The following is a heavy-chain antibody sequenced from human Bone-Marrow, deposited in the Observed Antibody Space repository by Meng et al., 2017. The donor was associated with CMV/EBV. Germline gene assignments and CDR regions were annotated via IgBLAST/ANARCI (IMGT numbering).Heavy chain of an antibody. CDR1: GYTFTSYY. V-gene: IGHV1-46*01. CDR2: INPRGGST. J-gene: IGHJ4*02. CDR3: SRGGGSSSWYGGGYFDY. Sequence: ASVKVSCKASGYTFTSYYMHWVRQAPGQGLEWMGIINPRGGSTSYAQKFQGRVTMTRDTSTSTVYMELSSLRSEDTAVYYCSRGGGSSSWYGGGYFDYWGQGKLVNVAS. D-gene: IGHD6-13*01.